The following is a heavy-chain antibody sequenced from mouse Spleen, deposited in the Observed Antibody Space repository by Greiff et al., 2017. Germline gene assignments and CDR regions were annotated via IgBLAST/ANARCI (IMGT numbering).Heavy chain of an antibody. CDR3: ARNWDLDY. D-gene: IGHD4-1*01. J-gene: IGHJ2*01. Sequence: QVTLKESGPGILQPSQTLSLTCSFSGFSLSTSGMGVSWIRQPSGKGLEWLAHIYWDDDKRYNPSLKSRLTISKDTSSNQVFLKITSVDTADTATYYCARNWDLDYWGQGTTLTVSS. V-gene: IGHV8-12*01. CDR2: IYWDDDK. CDR1: GFSLSTSGMG.